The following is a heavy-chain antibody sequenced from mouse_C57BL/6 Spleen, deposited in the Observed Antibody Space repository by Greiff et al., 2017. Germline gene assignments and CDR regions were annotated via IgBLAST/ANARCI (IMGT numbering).Heavy chain of an antibody. V-gene: IGHV1-52*01. J-gene: IGHJ3*01. Sequence: QVQLQQSGAELVRPGSSVKLSCKASGYTFTSYWMHWVKQRPIHGLEWIGNIDPSDSDTHYNQKFKDKATLTVDKSSSTAYMQLSNLTSENSAVYYCERDRDDYSAWFAYWGRGTLVTVSA. CDR2: IDPSDSDT. CDR1: GYTFTSYW. CDR3: ERDRDDYSAWFAY. D-gene: IGHD2-4*01.